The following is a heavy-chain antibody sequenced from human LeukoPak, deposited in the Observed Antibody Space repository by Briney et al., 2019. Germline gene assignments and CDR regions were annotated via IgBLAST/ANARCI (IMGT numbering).Heavy chain of an antibody. V-gene: IGHV3-7*05. CDR2: INQAGSDK. J-gene: IGHJ4*02. Sequence: GGSLRLSCAASGFSFNNYWMSWVRQAPGKGLEWVANINQAGSDKYYLDSVKGRFTISRDNAKNSLYLQMHSLRAEDTAVYYCARGMIRGVMDDYWGQGTLVTVSS. CDR1: GFSFNNYW. D-gene: IGHD3-10*01. CDR3: ARGMIRGVMDDY.